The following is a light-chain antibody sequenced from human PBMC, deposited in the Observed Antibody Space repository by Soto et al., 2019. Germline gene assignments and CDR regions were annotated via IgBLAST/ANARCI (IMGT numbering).Light chain of an antibody. V-gene: IGLV2-8*01. CDR1: SSDVGGYNY. CDR2: EVS. J-gene: IGLJ1*01. Sequence: HSVLTQPPSASGSPGQSVTISCTGTSSDVGGYNYVSWYQQHPGKAPKLMIYEVSKRPSGVPDRFSGSKSGNTASLTVSGLQAEDEADYYCSSYAGSNKVFGTGTKLTVL. CDR3: SSYAGSNKV.